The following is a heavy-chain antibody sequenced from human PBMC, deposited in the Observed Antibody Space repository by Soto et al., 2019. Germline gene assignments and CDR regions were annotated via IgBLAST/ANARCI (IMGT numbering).Heavy chain of an antibody. Sequence: QVQLQESGPGLVKPSGTLSLTCAVSGGSISTNNWWSWVRQPPGKGLEWIGEIYHTGGTKYNPSLKSRVAMSVDKSKNQFSLNLNSVNAADTAVYYCAREKGAGTYMGFDYWGQGTLVTVSS. CDR1: GGSISTNNW. CDR2: IYHTGGT. D-gene: IGHD3-10*01. J-gene: IGHJ4*02. CDR3: AREKGAGTYMGFDY. V-gene: IGHV4-4*02.